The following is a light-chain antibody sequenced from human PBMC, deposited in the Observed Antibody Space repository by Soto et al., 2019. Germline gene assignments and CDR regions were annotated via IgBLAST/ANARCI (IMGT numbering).Light chain of an antibody. Sequence: AIQMTQSPSSLSASVGDRGTFTCRASQGIRNDLGWYQQKPGKAPKLLIYAASSLQSGVPSRFSGSGSGTDFTLTISSLQTEDFATYYCLQDYNYPRTFGQGTKVEIK. J-gene: IGKJ1*01. CDR3: LQDYNYPRT. CDR1: QGIRND. CDR2: AAS. V-gene: IGKV1-6*01.